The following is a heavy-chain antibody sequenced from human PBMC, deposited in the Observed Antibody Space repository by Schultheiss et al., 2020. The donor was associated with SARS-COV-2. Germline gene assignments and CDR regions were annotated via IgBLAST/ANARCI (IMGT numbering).Heavy chain of an antibody. CDR2: INHSGST. J-gene: IGHJ6*02. D-gene: IGHD1-26*01. CDR3: ARTWPVREDYGMDV. V-gene: IGHV4-38-2*01. CDR1: GYSISSGYY. Sequence: SETLSLTCAVPGYSISSGYYWGWIRQPPGKGLEWIGEINHSGSTNYNPSLKSRVTISLDTSKNQFSLKLSSVTAADTAVYYCARTWPVREDYGMDVWGQGTTVTVSS.